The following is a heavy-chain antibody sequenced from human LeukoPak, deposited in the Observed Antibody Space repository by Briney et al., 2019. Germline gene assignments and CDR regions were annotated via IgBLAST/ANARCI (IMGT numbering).Heavy chain of an antibody. J-gene: IGHJ4*02. D-gene: IGHD1-26*01. V-gene: IGHV1-2*02. Sequence: ASVKVSCKVSGYELTDLSVHWVRQAPGQGLEWMGWINPNSGGTNYAQKFQGRVTMTRDTSISTAYMELSRLRSDDTAVYYCARDSMYSGSYVDYWGQGTLVTVSS. CDR3: ARDSMYSGSYVDY. CDR1: GYELTDLS. CDR2: INPNSGGT.